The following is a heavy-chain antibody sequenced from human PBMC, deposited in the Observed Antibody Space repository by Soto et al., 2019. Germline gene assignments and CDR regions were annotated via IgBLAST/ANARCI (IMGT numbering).Heavy chain of an antibody. V-gene: IGHV1-3*01. Sequence: GASVKVSCKTSGYTFTNSLMYWVRQASGQRLEWMGWINAGNGDTKYSQKFQGRVTITRDTSASTVYMELRSLTFEDTAVYYCARSESLDCWGQGTLVTVSS. D-gene: IGHD3-10*01. J-gene: IGHJ4*02. CDR2: INAGNGDT. CDR1: GYTFTNSL. CDR3: ARSESLDC.